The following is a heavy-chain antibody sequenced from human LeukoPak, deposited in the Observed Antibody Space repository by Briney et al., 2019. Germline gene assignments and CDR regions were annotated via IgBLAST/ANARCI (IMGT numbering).Heavy chain of an antibody. D-gene: IGHD6-13*01. CDR2: IYTSGST. CDR3: ARRVGYSSSWYYFDY. J-gene: IGHJ4*02. CDR1: GGSISSYY. Sequence: PSETLSLTCTVSGGSISSYYWSWIRQPPGKGLEWIGYIYTSGSTNYNPSLKSRVAISVDTSKNQFSLKLSSVTAADTAVYYCARRVGYSSSWYYFDYWGQGTLVTVSS. V-gene: IGHV4-4*09.